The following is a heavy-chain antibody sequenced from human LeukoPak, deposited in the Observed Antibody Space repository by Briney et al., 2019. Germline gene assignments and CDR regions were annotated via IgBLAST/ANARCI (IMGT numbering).Heavy chain of an antibody. CDR1: GFTLSSYW. CDR3: ARGEYHLPFDI. J-gene: IGHJ3*02. D-gene: IGHD2-2*01. Sequence: GGSLRLSCAASGFTLSSYWMSWVRQAPGKVLEWVANIKQDGSEKYYVDSVKGRFTISRDNAKNSLYLEMNSLRADDTAVYYCARGEYHLPFDIWGQGTMVTVSS. V-gene: IGHV3-7*04. CDR2: IKQDGSEK.